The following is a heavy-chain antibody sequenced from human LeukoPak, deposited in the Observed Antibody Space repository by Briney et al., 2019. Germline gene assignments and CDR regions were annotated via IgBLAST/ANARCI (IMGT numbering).Heavy chain of an antibody. V-gene: IGHV1-18*01. D-gene: IGHD3-10*01. J-gene: IGHJ5*02. CDR1: GYTFTSYG. Sequence: ASVKVSCKASGYTFTSYGISWVRQAPGQGLEWMGWISAYNGNTNYAQKLQGRVTMTTDTSTSTAYMELRSLRSDDTAVYYCARSNLRITMVRGVIMNAWGQGTLVTVSS. CDR3: ARSNLRITMVRGVIMNA. CDR2: ISAYNGNT.